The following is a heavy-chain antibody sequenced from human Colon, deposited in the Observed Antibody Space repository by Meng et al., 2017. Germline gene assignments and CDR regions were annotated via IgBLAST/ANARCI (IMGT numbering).Heavy chain of an antibody. CDR1: GFTFSSYA. V-gene: IGHV3-30*01. Sequence: GGSLRLSCAASGFTFSSYAMHWVRQAPGKGLEWVAVISYDGSNKYYADSVKGRLTISRDNSKNTLYLQMNSLRAEDTAVYYCARQPTQTPGGYDSSGYVFGYWGQGTLVTVSS. D-gene: IGHD3-22*01. CDR2: ISYDGSNK. CDR3: ARQPTQTPGGYDSSGYVFGY. J-gene: IGHJ4*02.